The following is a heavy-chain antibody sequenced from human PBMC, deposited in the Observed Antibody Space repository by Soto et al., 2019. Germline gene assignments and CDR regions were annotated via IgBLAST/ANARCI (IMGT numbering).Heavy chain of an antibody. CDR3: ARQGIAAAGTFRYYYGMDV. J-gene: IGHJ6*02. V-gene: IGHV5-10-1*01. CDR2: IDPSDSYT. CDR1: GYSFTSYW. Sequence: GESLKISCKGSGYSFTSYWISWVRQMPGKGLEWMGRIDPSDSYTNYSPSFQGHVTISADKSISTAYLQWSSLKASDTAMYYCARQGIAAAGTFRYYYGMDVWGQGTTVTVSS. D-gene: IGHD6-13*01.